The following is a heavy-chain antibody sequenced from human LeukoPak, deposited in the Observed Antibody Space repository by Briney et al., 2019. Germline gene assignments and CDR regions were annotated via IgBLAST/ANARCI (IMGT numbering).Heavy chain of an antibody. Sequence: GGSLRLSCAASGFTFSSYAMHWVRQAPGKGLEWVAVISYDGSNKYYADSVKGRFTISRDNSKNTLYLQMNSLRAEDTAVYYCARDSYQLLPLDYWGQGTLVTVSS. D-gene: IGHD2-2*01. CDR1: GFTFSSYA. CDR2: ISYDGSNK. CDR3: ARDSYQLLPLDY. J-gene: IGHJ4*02. V-gene: IGHV3-30-3*01.